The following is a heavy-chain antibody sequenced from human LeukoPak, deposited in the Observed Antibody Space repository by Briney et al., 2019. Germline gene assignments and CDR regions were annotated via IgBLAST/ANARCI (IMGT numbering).Heavy chain of an antibody. J-gene: IGHJ2*01. CDR1: GFTFSSYA. D-gene: IGHD3-9*01. CDR3: ARDTLTEILTAYRYWYFDL. Sequence: PGGSLRLSCAASGFTFSSYAMSWVRQAPGKGLEWVSAISGSGGSTYYADSVKGRFTISRDNAKNSLSLQMDSLRAEDTAVYYCARDTLTEILTAYRYWYFDLWGRGTLVTVSS. V-gene: IGHV3-23*01. CDR2: ISGSGGST.